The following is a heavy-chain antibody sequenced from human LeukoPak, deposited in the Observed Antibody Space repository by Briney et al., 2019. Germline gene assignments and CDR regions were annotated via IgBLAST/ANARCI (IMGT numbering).Heavy chain of an antibody. CDR3: ARDPGIQLPLYGMDV. V-gene: IGHV4-59*01. J-gene: IGHJ6*02. CDR2: IYYSGST. Sequence: PSEILSLTCTVSGGSISSYYWSWIRQPPGKGLEWIGYIYYSGSTNYNPSLKSRVTISVDTSKNQFSLKLSSVTAADTAVYYCARDPGIQLPLYGMDVWGQGTTVTVSS. CDR1: GGSISSYY. D-gene: IGHD5-18*01.